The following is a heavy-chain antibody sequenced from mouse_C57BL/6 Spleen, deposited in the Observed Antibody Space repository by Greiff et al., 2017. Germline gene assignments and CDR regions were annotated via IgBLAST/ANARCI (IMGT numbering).Heavy chain of an antibody. CDR2: IYPSDSYT. J-gene: IGHJ2*01. Sequence: QVQLQQPGAELVKPGASVKLSCKASGYTFTSYWMQWVKQRPGQGLEWIGEIYPSDSYTNYNEKFKGKATLTVDKTSSTAYMQLISLTSEDSAVYYCARRGIYDSCDLDYWGQGTTLTVSA. D-gene: IGHD2-12*01. CDR3: ARRGIYDSCDLDY. V-gene: IGHV1-50*01. CDR1: GYTFTSYW.